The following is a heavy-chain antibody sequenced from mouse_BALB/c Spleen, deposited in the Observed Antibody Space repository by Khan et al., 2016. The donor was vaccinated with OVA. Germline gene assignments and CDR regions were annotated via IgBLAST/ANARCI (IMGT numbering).Heavy chain of an antibody. D-gene: IGHD2-4*01. J-gene: IGHJ4*01. V-gene: IGHV2-6-7*01. Sequence: QMQLEESGPGLVAPSQSLSITCTVSGFSLTGYGVNWVRQPPGKGLEWLGMIWGDGSTDYNSALKSRLSISKDNSKSQVFLKMNSLHTDDTARYYCAREINYDYAYYYAMDYWGQGTSVTVSS. CDR2: IWGDGST. CDR3: AREINYDYAYYYAMDY. CDR1: GFSLTGYG.